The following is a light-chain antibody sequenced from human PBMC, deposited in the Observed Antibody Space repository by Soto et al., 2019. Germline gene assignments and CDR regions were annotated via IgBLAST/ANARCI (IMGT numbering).Light chain of an antibody. Sequence: DIQMTQSPSSLSASVGDRVTITCQASQDIRKYLNWSQQKPGKAPKLLIYDASNMETGVPSRISGSGCGTDFIFTISSLQPEDIATYYCQQYDNLPRFGPGTKVDIK. CDR3: QQYDNLPR. CDR2: DAS. J-gene: IGKJ3*01. V-gene: IGKV1-33*01. CDR1: QDIRKY.